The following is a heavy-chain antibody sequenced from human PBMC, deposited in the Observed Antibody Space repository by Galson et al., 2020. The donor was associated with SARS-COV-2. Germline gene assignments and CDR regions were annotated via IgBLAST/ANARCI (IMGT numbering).Heavy chain of an antibody. CDR1: GFNLNVYG. J-gene: IGHJ5*02. Sequence: GGSLRLSCAASGFNLNVYGMHWVRQAPGKGLEWVAYLSFDESNKYYAESVKGRFTISRDIAKNTLFLQMNSLRTEDTAVYYCAKDAVEGSRSWYDLPSDPWGQGTLVTVSS. V-gene: IGHV3-30*18. CDR3: AKDAVEGSRSWYDLPSDP. CDR2: LSFDESNK. D-gene: IGHD6-13*01.